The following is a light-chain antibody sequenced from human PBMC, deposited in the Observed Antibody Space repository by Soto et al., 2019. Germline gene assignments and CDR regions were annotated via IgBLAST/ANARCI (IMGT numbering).Light chain of an antibody. CDR3: CSYAGSRTFV. J-gene: IGLJ3*02. CDR1: SSDVGAYNL. V-gene: IGLV2-23*01. CDR2: EGS. Sequence: QSALTQPASVSGSPEQSITISCTGTSSDVGAYNLVSWYQQHPRKAPRLIIYEGSKRPSGISHRFSGSKSDNTASLTISGLRGEDEAHYHCCSYAGSRTFVFGGGTKVTVL.